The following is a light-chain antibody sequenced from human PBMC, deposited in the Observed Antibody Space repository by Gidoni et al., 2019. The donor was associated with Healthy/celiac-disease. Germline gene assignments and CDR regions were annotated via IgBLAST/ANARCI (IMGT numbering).Light chain of an antibody. Sequence: DIVMPQSPLSLPVTPGEPASISCRSSQSLLHSNGYNYLDWYLQKPGQSPQLLIYLGSNRASGVPDRVSGSGSGTDFTLKISRVEAEDVGVYYCMQALQTWTFGQGTKVEIK. V-gene: IGKV2-28*01. CDR1: QSLLHSNGYNY. CDR2: LGS. CDR3: MQALQTWT. J-gene: IGKJ1*01.